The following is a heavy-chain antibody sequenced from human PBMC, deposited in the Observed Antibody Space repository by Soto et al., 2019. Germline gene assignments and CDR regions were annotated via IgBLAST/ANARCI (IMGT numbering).Heavy chain of an antibody. CDR1: GYTFTTYA. Sequence: VASVKVSCKASGYTFTTYAMHWVRQAPGQSLEWMGWINAGNGATKYSQNFQDRLTIARDTSANTAYMEVSSLRSEDTAVYYCARVPPHFGSSWPYWGKGPLVTVSS. CDR2: INAGNGAT. J-gene: IGHJ4*02. V-gene: IGHV1-3*01. D-gene: IGHD6-13*01. CDR3: ARVPPHFGSSWPY.